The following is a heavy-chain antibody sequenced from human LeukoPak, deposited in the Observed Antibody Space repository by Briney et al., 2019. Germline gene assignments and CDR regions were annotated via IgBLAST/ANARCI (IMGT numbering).Heavy chain of an antibody. Sequence: AGGSLRLSCAATGFNFGVYNMNWVRQAPGKGLEWVSSISSRSSYMDYTDSVRGRFTVSRDNAQDTLYLQMTGLRVGDTAVYYCARESNFADSFDIWGQGTMVTVSS. CDR1: GFNFGVYN. J-gene: IGHJ3*02. V-gene: IGHV3-21*01. D-gene: IGHD2/OR15-2a*01. CDR3: ARESNFADSFDI. CDR2: ISSRSSYM.